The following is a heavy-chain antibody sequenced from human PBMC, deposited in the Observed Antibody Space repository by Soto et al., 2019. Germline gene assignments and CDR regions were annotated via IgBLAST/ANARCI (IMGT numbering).Heavy chain of an antibody. CDR2: IYGGGDK. CDR1: GFTVSSNY. Sequence: EEQLVETGGKLVQPGGSLRLSCVVSGFTVSSNYMSWVRQAPGGGPEWVPQIYGGGDKFYADSVKGRFTISQDSSQNTLYLQMSSLKADHSAVYYCARDRWGWEKGGYPHSNGMIVWGQGTTVTVSS. J-gene: IGHJ6*02. D-gene: IGHD5-12*01. V-gene: IGHV3-53*02. CDR3: ARDRWGWEKGGYPHSNGMIV.